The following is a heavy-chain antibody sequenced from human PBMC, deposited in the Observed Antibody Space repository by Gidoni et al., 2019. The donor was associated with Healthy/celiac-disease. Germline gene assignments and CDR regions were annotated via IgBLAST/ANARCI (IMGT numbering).Heavy chain of an antibody. CDR3: ARRVYCGGDCCYFDY. D-gene: IGHD2-21*01. V-gene: IGHV4-59*08. CDR2: IYYSGST. J-gene: IGHJ4*02. CDR1: GGSISSYY. Sequence: QVQLQESGPGLVKPSETLSLTCTASGGSISSYYWSWIRQPPGKGLEWIGYIYYSGSTNYNPSLKSRVTISVDTSKNQFSLKLSSVTAADTAVYYCARRVYCGGDCCYFDYWGQGTLVTVSS.